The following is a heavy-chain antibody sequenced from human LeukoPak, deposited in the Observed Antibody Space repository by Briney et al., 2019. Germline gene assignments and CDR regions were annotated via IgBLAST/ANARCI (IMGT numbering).Heavy chain of an antibody. CDR3: ALVYGSGIPRAFDI. J-gene: IGHJ3*02. Sequence: SVKVSCKASGGTFSSYAISWVRQAPGQGLEWMGGIIPIFGTANYAQKFQGRVTITTDESTSTAYMELSSLRSEDTAVYYCALVYGSGIPRAFDIWGQGTMVTVSS. CDR1: GGTFSSYA. CDR2: IIPIFGTA. D-gene: IGHD3-10*01. V-gene: IGHV1-69*05.